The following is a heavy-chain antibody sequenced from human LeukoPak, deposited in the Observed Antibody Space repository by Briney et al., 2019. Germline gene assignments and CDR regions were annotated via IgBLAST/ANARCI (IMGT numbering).Heavy chain of an antibody. Sequence: SETLSLTCTVSGGSISSYYWSWIRQPAGKGLEWIGRIYTSGSTNYNPSLKSRVTMSVDTSKNQFSLKLTSVTAADTAVYYCARLVVITTFDWSDPWGQGTLVTVSS. CDR2: IYTSGST. CDR1: GGSISSYY. D-gene: IGHD3-22*01. V-gene: IGHV4-4*07. CDR3: ARLVVITTFDWSDP. J-gene: IGHJ5*02.